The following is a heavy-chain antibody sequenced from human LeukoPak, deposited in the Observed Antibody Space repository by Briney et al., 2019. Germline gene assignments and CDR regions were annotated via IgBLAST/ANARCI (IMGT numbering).Heavy chain of an antibody. CDR3: ARGKITMVRGVIRVWFDP. J-gene: IGHJ5*02. CDR1: GGSFSGYY. V-gene: IGHV4-34*01. D-gene: IGHD3-10*01. Sequence: PSETPSLTSAVYGGSFSGYYWSWIRQPPGKGLEWIGEINHSGSTNYNPSLKSRVTISVDTSKNQFSLKLSSVTAADTAVYYCARGKITMVRGVIRVWFDPWGQGTLVTVSS. CDR2: INHSGST.